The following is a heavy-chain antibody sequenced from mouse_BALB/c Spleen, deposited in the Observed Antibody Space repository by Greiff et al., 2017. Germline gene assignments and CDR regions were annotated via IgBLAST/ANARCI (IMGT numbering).Heavy chain of an antibody. Sequence: EVKVVESGGGLVKPGGSLKLSCAASGFTFSSYAMSWVRQTPEKRLEWVASISSGGSTYYPDSVKGRFTISRDNARNILYLQMSSLRSEDTAMYYCARGERSHYFDYWGQGTTLTVSS. J-gene: IGHJ2*01. CDR3: ARGERSHYFDY. V-gene: IGHV5-6-5*01. CDR1: GFTFSSYA. CDR2: ISSGGST.